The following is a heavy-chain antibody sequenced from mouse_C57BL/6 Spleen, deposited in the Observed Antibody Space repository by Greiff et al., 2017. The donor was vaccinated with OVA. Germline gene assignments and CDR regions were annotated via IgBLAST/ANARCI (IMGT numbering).Heavy chain of an antibody. D-gene: IGHD4-1*01. CDR1: GYTFTSYW. V-gene: IGHV1-55*01. CDR2: ISPGSGSP. Sequence: QVQLQQPGAELVKPGASVKMSCKASGYTFTSYWITWVKQRPGQGLAWIGDISPGSGSPTYNEKFKSKATLTVDPSSSTAYMQLSSLTSDDSSVVYCARRGANLDAWFAYWGQGTLVTVSA. CDR3: ARRGANLDAWFAY. J-gene: IGHJ3*01.